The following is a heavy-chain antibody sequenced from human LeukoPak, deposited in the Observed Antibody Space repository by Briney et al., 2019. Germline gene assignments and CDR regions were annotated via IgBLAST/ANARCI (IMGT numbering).Heavy chain of an antibody. V-gene: IGHV3-33*01. CDR2: IWFDGSNR. J-gene: IGHJ4*02. CDR1: GFTFRNYG. Sequence: PGRSLRLSCEASGFTFRNYGMRWVRQAPGKGLDWVGVIWFDGSNRYYADSVKGRFTISRDNSKNTLYLQVNSVRAEDTAVYYCARDTSGYYDYWGQGALVTVSS. CDR3: ARDTSGYYDY. D-gene: IGHD2-15*01.